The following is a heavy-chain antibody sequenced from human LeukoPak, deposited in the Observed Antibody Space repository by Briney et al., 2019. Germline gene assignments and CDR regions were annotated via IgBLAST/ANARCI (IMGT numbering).Heavy chain of an antibody. D-gene: IGHD1-26*01. CDR2: IYGDT. CDR3: ARGSGSYGLWDY. V-gene: IGHV3-74*01. Sequence: GESLRLSCAASGFTVSSHWMHWVRQAPGKGLVWVSRIYGDTYYVDSVKGRFTISRDNAKNTLYLQMDSLRPEDTAVYYCARGSGSYGLWDYWGQGTLVTVSS. J-gene: IGHJ4*02. CDR1: GFTVSSHW.